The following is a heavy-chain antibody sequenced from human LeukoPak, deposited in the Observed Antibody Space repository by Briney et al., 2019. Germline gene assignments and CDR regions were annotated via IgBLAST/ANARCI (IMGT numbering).Heavy chain of an antibody. CDR3: ATQPGGTAAFDI. V-gene: IGHV4-59*08. Sequence: NTSETLSLTCTVSGVSMTNYYWSWIRQPPGKGLEWIAYSHNSGETKYNPSLKSRITISVDTSKNEFSLKLSSVTAADTAVYYCATQPGGTAAFDIWGQGTTVTVSA. D-gene: IGHD1-14*01. J-gene: IGHJ3*02. CDR2: SHNSGET. CDR1: GVSMTNYY.